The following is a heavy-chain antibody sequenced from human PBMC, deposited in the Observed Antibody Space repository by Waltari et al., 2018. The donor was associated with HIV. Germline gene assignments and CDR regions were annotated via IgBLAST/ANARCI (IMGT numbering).Heavy chain of an antibody. CDR3: ARGGFYGSGSKVN. CDR1: GFTFSSYW. D-gene: IGHD3-10*01. V-gene: IGHV3-7*04. CDR2: IKKDGSEK. Sequence: EVQLVESGGGLVQPGGSLRLSCAASGFTFSSYWMSWVRQAPGKGLERVANIKKDGSEKYYVDSVNGRFTISRDNAENSLYLQMNSLRAEDTAVYYCARGGFYGSGSKVNWGQGTLVTVSS. J-gene: IGHJ4*02.